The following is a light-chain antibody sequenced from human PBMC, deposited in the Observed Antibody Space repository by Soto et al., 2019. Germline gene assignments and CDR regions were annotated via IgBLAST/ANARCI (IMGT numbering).Light chain of an antibody. CDR1: SSDVGGYNY. V-gene: IGLV2-8*01. Sequence: QSALTQPPSVSGSPGQSVTISCTGTSSDVGGYNYVSWYQQHPGKAPKLMIYEVSKRPSGVPDRFSASKSGNTASLTVSGLQAEDEADYYCCSYTGSNKHVVFGGGTKLTVL. CDR3: CSYTGSNKHVV. J-gene: IGLJ2*01. CDR2: EVS.